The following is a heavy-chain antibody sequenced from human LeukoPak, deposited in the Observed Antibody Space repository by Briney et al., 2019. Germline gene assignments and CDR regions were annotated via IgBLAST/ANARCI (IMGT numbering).Heavy chain of an antibody. CDR1: GYTFTSYG. Sequence: GASVKVSCKASGYTFTSYGISWVRQAPGQGLEWMGWISGHNGNTDYAQKFQDRVTMTTDTSASTAYMELRSLKSDDTAVYYCARVVDSSGAFDYWGQGTLVTVSS. CDR3: ARVVDSSGAFDY. V-gene: IGHV1-18*01. J-gene: IGHJ4*02. D-gene: IGHD3-22*01. CDR2: ISGHNGNT.